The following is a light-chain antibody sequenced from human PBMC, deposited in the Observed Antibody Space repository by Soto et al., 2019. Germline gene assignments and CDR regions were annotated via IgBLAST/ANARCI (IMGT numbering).Light chain of an antibody. J-gene: IGKJ1*01. V-gene: IGKV2-28*01. Sequence: DIVVTQSPLSLPVTPGEPASISCRSSQSLLHSDGYNYLDWYLQKPGQSPQLLIYLGSSRASGVPARFSGSGSDTDFTLKISTVEAEDVGVYYCLQTLQTPPWTFGQGTKVDIK. CDR1: QSLLHSDGYNY. CDR2: LGS. CDR3: LQTLQTPPWT.